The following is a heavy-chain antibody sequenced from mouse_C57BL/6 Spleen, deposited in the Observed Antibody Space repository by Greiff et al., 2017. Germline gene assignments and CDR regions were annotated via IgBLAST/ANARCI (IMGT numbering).Heavy chain of an antibody. D-gene: IGHD1-1*01. CDR3: ARGRSRPYAMDY. J-gene: IGHJ4*01. Sequence: VQLQQSGPVLVKPGASVKMSCKASGYTFTDYYMNWVKQSHGKSLEWIGVINPYNGGTSYNQKFKGKATLTVDKSSSTAYMGLNSLTSEDSEVYYCARGRSRPYAMDYWGQGTSVTVSS. CDR1: GYTFTDYY. CDR2: INPYNGGT. V-gene: IGHV1-19*01.